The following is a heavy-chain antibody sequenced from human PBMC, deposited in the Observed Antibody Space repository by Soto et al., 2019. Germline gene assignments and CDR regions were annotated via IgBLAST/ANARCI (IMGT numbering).Heavy chain of an antibody. J-gene: IGHJ6*02. CDR1: GYTFTGYY. CDR2: INPNSGGT. D-gene: IGHD3-10*01. CDR3: ARDFGGFGDGVSMDV. V-gene: IGHV1-2*02. Sequence: ASVKVSCKASGYTFTGYYMHWVRQAPGQGLEWMGWINPNSGGTNYAQKFQCRVTMTRDTSISTAYMELSRLRSDDTAVYYCARDFGGFGDGVSMDVWGQGTTVTVSS.